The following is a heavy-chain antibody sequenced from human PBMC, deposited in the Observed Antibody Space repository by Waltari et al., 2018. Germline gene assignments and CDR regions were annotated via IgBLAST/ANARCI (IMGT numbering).Heavy chain of an antibody. CDR3: AGGSLVVPAAIAGRYYGMDV. CDR1: GGSFSGYY. J-gene: IGHJ6*02. CDR2: INHSGRT. D-gene: IGHD2-2*01. V-gene: IGHV4-34*01. Sequence: QVQLQQWGAGLLKPSETLSLTCAVYGGSFSGYYWSWIRPPPGQGLEWIGEINHSGRTNYNPSLKSRVTISVDTSKNQFSLKLSSVTAADTAVYYCAGGSLVVPAAIAGRYYGMDVWGQGTTVTVSS.